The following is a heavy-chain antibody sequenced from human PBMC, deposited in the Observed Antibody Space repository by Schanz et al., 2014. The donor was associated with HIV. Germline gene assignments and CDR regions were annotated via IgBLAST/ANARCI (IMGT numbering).Heavy chain of an antibody. Sequence: QVQLQESGPGLVKPSQTLSLTCTVSGDSISGGGYYWSWIRQHPGKGLEWIGYIYYSGNTYYNPSLKSRLTMSVDTSKKHFSLKLSSGTAADTAVYYCARGGRYRGYDFPPHYYYGMDVWGQGTTVTVSS. J-gene: IGHJ6*02. V-gene: IGHV4-31*03. CDR3: ARGGRYRGYDFPPHYYYGMDV. D-gene: IGHD5-12*01. CDR1: GDSISGGGYY. CDR2: IYYSGNT.